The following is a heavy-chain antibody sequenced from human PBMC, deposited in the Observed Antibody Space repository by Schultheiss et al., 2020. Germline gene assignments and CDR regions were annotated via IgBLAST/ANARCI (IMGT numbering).Heavy chain of an antibody. J-gene: IGHJ4*02. CDR1: GFTFSSYW. CDR3: AKNWGGRVTTFYYFDY. V-gene: IGHV3-74*01. D-gene: IGHD4-17*01. CDR2: ISSDGSTT. Sequence: GESLKISCAASGFTFSSYWMHWVRQAPGKGLVWVSRISSDGSTTNYADSVKGRFTISRDNAKNTLYLQMNSLRAEDTAVYYCAKNWGGRVTTFYYFDYWGQGSLVNVSS.